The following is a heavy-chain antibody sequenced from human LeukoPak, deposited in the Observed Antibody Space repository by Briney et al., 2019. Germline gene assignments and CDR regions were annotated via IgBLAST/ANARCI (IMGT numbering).Heavy chain of an antibody. D-gene: IGHD5-12*01. CDR1: GFTFSSYA. Sequence: GGSLRLSCAASGFTFSSYAMHWVRQAPGKGLEWVSHIRSSSETFYADSVKGRFTISRDNARNSLYLQMNNLRGEDTAIYYCARDAGNSGYGCDLWGQGTLVTVSS. V-gene: IGHV3-48*01. CDR3: ARDAGNSGYGCDL. J-gene: IGHJ5*02. CDR2: IRSSSET.